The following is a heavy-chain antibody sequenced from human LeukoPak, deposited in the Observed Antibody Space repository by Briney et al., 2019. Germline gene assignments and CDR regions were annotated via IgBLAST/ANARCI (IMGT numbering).Heavy chain of an antibody. Sequence: PGGSLRLSCTASGFTFRRSAMHWVRQAPGKGLEGVAVISYDGVNTYYADSVKGRFTISRDNSKNTVFLQMSSLRHEDTAVYFCARDLGLAVASSWGGLDYWGQGTLVTVSS. CDR1: GFTFRRSA. J-gene: IGHJ4*02. CDR3: ARDLGLAVASSWGGLDY. CDR2: ISYDGVNT. D-gene: IGHD6-19*01. V-gene: IGHV3-30*04.